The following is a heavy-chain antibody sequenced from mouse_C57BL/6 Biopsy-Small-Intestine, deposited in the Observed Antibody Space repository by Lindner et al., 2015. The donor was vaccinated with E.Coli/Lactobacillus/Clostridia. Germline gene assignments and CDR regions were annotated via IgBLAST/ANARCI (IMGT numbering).Heavy chain of an antibody. CDR3: ARVPLYNRAVGHYDYKMDV. J-gene: IGHJ1*01. CDR2: MNPNNGGI. D-gene: IGHD1-2*01. V-gene: IGHV1-18*01. Sequence: SVKVSCKASGYTFTDYYIHWVRQAPGQGLEWLGRMNPNNGGINYAQHFQGRVTMTRDTSINTAYMDLTRLKSDDTAVYYCARVPLYNRAVGHYDYKMDVWGQGTTVTVSS. CDR1: GYTFTDYY.